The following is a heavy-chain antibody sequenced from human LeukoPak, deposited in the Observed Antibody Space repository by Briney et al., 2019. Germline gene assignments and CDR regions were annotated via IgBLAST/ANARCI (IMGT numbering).Heavy chain of an antibody. D-gene: IGHD4-17*01. V-gene: IGHV1-18*04. CDR3: ARDRATVTTGDVQGDY. J-gene: IGHJ4*02. CDR2: ISAYNGNT. Sequence: GASVKVSCKASGYTFTSYYMHWVRQAPGQGLEWMGWISAYNGNTNYAQKLQGRVTMTTDTSTSTAYMELRSLRSDDTAVYYCARDRATVTTGDVQGDYWGQGTLVTVSS. CDR1: GYTFTSYY.